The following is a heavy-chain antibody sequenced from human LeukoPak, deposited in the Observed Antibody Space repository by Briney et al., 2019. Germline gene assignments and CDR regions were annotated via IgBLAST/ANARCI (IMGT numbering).Heavy chain of an antibody. V-gene: IGHV4-34*01. J-gene: IGHJ4*02. Sequence: SETLSLTCAVYGGSFSGYYWSWIRQPPGKGLEWIGEINHSGSTNYNPSLKSRVTISVDTSKNQFSLKLSSVTAADTAVYYCARSGASNYYDSSGYPFDYWGQGTLVTVSS. CDR1: GGSFSGYY. D-gene: IGHD3-22*01. CDR3: ARSGASNYYDSSGYPFDY. CDR2: INHSGST.